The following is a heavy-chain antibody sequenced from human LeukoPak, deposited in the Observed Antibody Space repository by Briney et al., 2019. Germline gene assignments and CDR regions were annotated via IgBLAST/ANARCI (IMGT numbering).Heavy chain of an antibody. V-gene: IGHV1-46*01. CDR3: ARRLWAYCGGDCYAQFFDP. CDR1: GYTFTSYY. CDR2: INPSGGST. D-gene: IGHD2-21*02. Sequence: ASVKVSCKASGYTFTSYYMHWVRQAPGQGLEWMGIINPSGGSTIYAQKFQGRVTMTRDTSTSTVYMELSSLRSEDTAVYYCARRLWAYCGGDCYAQFFDPWGQGTLVTVSS. J-gene: IGHJ5*02.